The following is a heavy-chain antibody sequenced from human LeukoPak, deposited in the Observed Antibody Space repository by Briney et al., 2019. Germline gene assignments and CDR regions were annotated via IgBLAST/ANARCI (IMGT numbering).Heavy chain of an antibody. CDR1: GGSISSGGYY. V-gene: IGHV4-31*03. J-gene: IGHJ5*02. CDR2: IYYSGST. D-gene: IGHD2-15*01. Sequence: SQTLSLTCTVSGGSISSGGYYWSWIRQHPGKGPEWIGYIYYSGSTYYNPSLKSRVTISVDTSKNQFSLKLSSVTAADTAVYYCARVKIVVVVAATPRSDWFDPWGQGTLVTVSS. CDR3: ARVKIVVVVAATPRSDWFDP.